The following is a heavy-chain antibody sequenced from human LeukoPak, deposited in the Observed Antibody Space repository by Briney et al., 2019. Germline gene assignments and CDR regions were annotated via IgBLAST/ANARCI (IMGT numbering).Heavy chain of an antibody. CDR1: GFTFSSYA. CDR3: GGGHYYYYMDV. CDR2: ISWNSGSI. Sequence: GGSLRLSCVASGFTFSSYAMHWVRQAPGKGLEWVSGISWNSGSIGYADSVKGRFTISRDNAKNSLYLQMNSLRAEDTALYYCGGGHYYYYMDVWGKGTTVTISS. J-gene: IGHJ6*03. D-gene: IGHD3-10*01. V-gene: IGHV3-9*01.